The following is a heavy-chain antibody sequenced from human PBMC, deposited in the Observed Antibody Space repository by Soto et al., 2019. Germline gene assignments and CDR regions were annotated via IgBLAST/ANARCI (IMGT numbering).Heavy chain of an antibody. CDR2: IWYDGSNK. D-gene: IGHD1-26*01. V-gene: IGHV3-33*01. CDR3: ARAVGGELPYFDY. Sequence: VQLVESGGGVVQPGRSLRLSCAASGFTFSSYGMHWVRQAPGKGLEWVAVIWYDGSNKYYADSVKGRFTISRDNSKNTLYLQMNSLRAEDTAVYYCARAVGGELPYFDYWGQGTLVTVSS. J-gene: IGHJ4*02. CDR1: GFTFSSYG.